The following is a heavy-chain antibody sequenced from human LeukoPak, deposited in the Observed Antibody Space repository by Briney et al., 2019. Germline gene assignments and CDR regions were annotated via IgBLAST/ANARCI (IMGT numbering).Heavy chain of an antibody. Sequence: SETLSLTCAVYGGSFSGYYWSWIRQPPGKGLEWIGEINHSGSTNYNPSLKSRVTISVDTSKSQFSLKLSSVTAADTAVYYCARGPRYTSGGSCYQYYYYYMDVWGKGTTVTVSS. D-gene: IGHD2-15*01. J-gene: IGHJ6*03. CDR2: INHSGST. CDR1: GGSFSGYY. CDR3: ARGPRYTSGGSCYQYYYYYMDV. V-gene: IGHV4-34*01.